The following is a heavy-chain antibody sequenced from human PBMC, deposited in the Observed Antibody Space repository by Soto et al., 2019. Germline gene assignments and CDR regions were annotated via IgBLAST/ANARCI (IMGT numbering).Heavy chain of an antibody. CDR2: IYYAGSP. V-gene: IGHV4-39*02. CDR1: GGSISSTGHY. J-gene: IGHJ4*02. CDR3: ARLMRVVTVDY. Sequence: QLQLQESGPGLVKPSETLSLTCSVSGGSISSTGHYWGWIRQPPGKGLEWIGNIYYAGSPYYNPSLKSRVTISVDTSKNHFSLALTSVTAADTAVYYCARLMRVVTVDYWGQGALVTVSS. D-gene: IGHD2-21*02.